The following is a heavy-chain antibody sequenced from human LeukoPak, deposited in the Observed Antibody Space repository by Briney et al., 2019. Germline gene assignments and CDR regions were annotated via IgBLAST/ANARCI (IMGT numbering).Heavy chain of an antibody. CDR2: IYYSGTT. CDR3: TRDVPRSAGYPDN. J-gene: IGHJ4*02. D-gene: IGHD2-15*01. Sequence: SETLSLTCTVSGGSISSGDHFWSWIRQHPGKGLEWIGYIYYSGTTYYNPSLKSRVTISVDTSKNHFSLKLTSVTAADTAVYYCTRDVPRSAGYPDNWGQGTLVTVSS. V-gene: IGHV4-31*03. CDR1: GGSISSGDHF.